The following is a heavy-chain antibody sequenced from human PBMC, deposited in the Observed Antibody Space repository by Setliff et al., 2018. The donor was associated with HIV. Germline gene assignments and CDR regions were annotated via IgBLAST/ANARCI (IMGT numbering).Heavy chain of an antibody. Sequence: ASVKVSCKTSGYPFDSYGISWVRQAPGQGLEWMGWISAYIGDTKYAQRFQGRVTMTTDPSTPTAYMELRSLKSEDTAVYYCARAVGGSNYFDYSGYQDFWGQGTRVNVSS. CDR2: ISAYIGDT. D-gene: IGHD3-22*01. J-gene: IGHJ4*02. V-gene: IGHV1-18*01. CDR1: GYPFDSYG. CDR3: ARAVGGSNYFDYSGYQDF.